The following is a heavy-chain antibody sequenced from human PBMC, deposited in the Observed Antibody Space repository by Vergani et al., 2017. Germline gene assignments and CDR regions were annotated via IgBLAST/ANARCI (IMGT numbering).Heavy chain of an antibody. J-gene: IGHJ3*02. D-gene: IGHD6-13*01. Sequence: QVQLQQWGAGLLKPSETLSLTCAVYGGSFSGYYWSWIRQPPGKGLEWIGYIYYSGSTNYNPSLKSRVTISVDTSKNQFSLKLSSVTAADTAVYYCASDRTGYIDAFDIWGQGTMVTVSS. V-gene: IGHV4-34*11. CDR2: IYYSGST. CDR3: ASDRTGYIDAFDI. CDR1: GGSFSGYY.